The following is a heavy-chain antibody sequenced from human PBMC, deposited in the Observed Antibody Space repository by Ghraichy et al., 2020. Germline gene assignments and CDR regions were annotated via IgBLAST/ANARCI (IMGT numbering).Heavy chain of an antibody. J-gene: IGHJ4*02. D-gene: IGHD3-10*01. Sequence: GESLNISCAASGFTFSSYAMSWVRQAPEKGLEWVSAISGSGGSTYYADSVKGRFTISRDNSKNTLYLQMNSLRAEDTAVYYCAKDYTKDYNYFDYWGQGTLVTVSS. CDR1: GFTFSSYA. CDR2: ISGSGGST. CDR3: AKDYTKDYNYFDY. V-gene: IGHV3-23*01.